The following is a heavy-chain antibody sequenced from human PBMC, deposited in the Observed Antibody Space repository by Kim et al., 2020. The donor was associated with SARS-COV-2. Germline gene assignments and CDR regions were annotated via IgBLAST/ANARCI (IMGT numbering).Heavy chain of an antibody. Sequence: ASVKVSCKASGYTFTGYYMHWVRQAPGQGLEWMGRINPNNGGTNYAQKFQGRVTMTRDTSISTAYMELSRLRSDDTAVYYCARVLEGYSSGWYGLDYWGQGTLVTVSS. CDR2: INPNNGGT. V-gene: IGHV1-2*06. J-gene: IGHJ4*02. D-gene: IGHD6-19*01. CDR3: ARVLEGYSSGWYGLDY. CDR1: GYTFTGYY.